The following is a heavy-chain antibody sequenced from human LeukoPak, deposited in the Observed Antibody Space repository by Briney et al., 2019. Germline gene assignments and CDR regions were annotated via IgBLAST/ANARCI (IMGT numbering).Heavy chain of an antibody. V-gene: IGHV3-30*04. D-gene: IGHD6-13*01. J-gene: IGHJ4*02. CDR3: AREPPGQQLDYFDY. CDR1: GFTFSSYA. CDR2: ISYDGSNK. Sequence: PGRSLRLSCAASGFTFSSYAMHWVRQAPGKGLEWVAVISYDGSNKYYADSVKGRFTISRDNSKNTLYLQMNSLRAEDTAVYYCAREPPGQQLDYFDYWGQGTLVTVSS.